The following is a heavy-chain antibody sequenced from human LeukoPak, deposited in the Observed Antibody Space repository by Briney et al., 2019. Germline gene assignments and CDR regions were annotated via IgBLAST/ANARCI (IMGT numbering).Heavy chain of an antibody. D-gene: IGHD6-19*01. J-gene: IGHJ4*02. Sequence: GGSLRLSCAASGFTFSSYAMHWVRQAPGKGMEYVSSISSNGGNTYYASSVKGRFTISRDNSKNTLYLQMGSLRTEDMAVYYCARGGPYSRGHFDYWGQGTLVTVSS. CDR3: ARGGPYSRGHFDY. CDR1: GFTFSSYA. V-gene: IGHV3-64*01. CDR2: ISSNGGNT.